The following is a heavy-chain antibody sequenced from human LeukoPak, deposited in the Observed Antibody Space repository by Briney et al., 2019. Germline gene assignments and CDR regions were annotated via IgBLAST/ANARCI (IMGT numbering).Heavy chain of an antibody. CDR3: ARADKGGYYDY. CDR2: IGTSADT. CDR1: GSTFSSSD. D-gene: IGHD2-15*01. V-gene: IGHV3-13*01. Sequence: GGSLRLSCAASGSTFSSSDMHWVRHAAGQSLEWVSAIGTSADTYYPGSVKGRFTISRENARSSLYLQMNNLRAGDTAVYYCARADKGGYYDYWGRGTLVTVSS. J-gene: IGHJ4*02.